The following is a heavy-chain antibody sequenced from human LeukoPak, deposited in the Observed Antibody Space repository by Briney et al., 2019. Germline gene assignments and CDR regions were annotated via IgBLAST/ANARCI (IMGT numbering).Heavy chain of an antibody. V-gene: IGHV3-66*01. CDR2: IYSGGST. CDR3: ARKGDYYDSSGYYSTALDI. Sequence: GRSLRLSCAASGFTFDDYAMHWVRQAPGKGLEWVSVIYSGGSTYYADSVKGRFTISRDNSKNSLYLQMNSLRAEDTAVYYCARKGDYYDSSGYYSTALDIWGRGTMVTVSS. J-gene: IGHJ3*02. CDR1: GFTFDDYA. D-gene: IGHD3-22*01.